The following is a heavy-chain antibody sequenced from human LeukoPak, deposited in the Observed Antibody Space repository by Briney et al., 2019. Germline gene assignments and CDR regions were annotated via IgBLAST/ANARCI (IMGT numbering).Heavy chain of an antibody. CDR1: GFTFSSTT. CDR3: AIDPNWGTHS. J-gene: IGHJ4*02. V-gene: IGHV3-23*01. CDR2: ITAIDGRT. Sequence: GGSLRLPCVASGFTFSSTTMGWVRQAPGRGLEWVSSITAIDGRTYYADSVRGRFTISRDNSKNALYLQMNSLRVEDTAVYYCAIDPNWGTHSWGQGVLVTVSS. D-gene: IGHD7-27*01.